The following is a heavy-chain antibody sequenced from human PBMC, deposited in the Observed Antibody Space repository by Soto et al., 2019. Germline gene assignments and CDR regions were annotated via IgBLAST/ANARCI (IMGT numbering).Heavy chain of an antibody. CDR2: ISSISSYI. CDR1: GFTVSSYS. J-gene: IGHJ3*02. CDR3: ARDLRRDAFDI. V-gene: IGHV3-21*05. Sequence: GGSLRLSCAASGFTVSSYSMNWVRQAPGKGLEWVSFISSISSYIYYADSVKGRFTISRDNAKNSLYLQMNSLRAEDTAVYYCARDLRRDAFDIWGQGTMVTVSS.